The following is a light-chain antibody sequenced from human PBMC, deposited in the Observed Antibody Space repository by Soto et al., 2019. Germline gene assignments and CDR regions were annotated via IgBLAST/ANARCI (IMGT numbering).Light chain of an antibody. CDR1: SSDIGAYNY. V-gene: IGLV2-14*01. CDR2: EVT. CDR3: SAYTVSRTYV. J-gene: IGLJ1*01. Sequence: QSALTQPASVSGSPGQSITISCTGTSSDIGAYNYVSWYQQHPGKAPKLLIYEVTNRPSGVSDRFSGSKSGNTASLTISGLQAEDEANYYCSAYTVSRTYVFGTGTKLTVL.